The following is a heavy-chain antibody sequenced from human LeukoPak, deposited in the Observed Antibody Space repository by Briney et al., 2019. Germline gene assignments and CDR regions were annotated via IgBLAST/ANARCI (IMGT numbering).Heavy chain of an antibody. D-gene: IGHD7-27*01. V-gene: IGHV1-2*02. CDR1: GYIFTGYY. CDR3: ARGEGPNWFVDY. Sequence: ASVKVSCKASGYIFTGYYMHWVRQAPGQGLEWMGWINPNSGGTNYAQKFQGRVTMTRDTTISTAYMELSRLRSDDTAVYYCARGEGPNWFVDYWGQGTLVTVSS. CDR2: INPNSGGT. J-gene: IGHJ4*02.